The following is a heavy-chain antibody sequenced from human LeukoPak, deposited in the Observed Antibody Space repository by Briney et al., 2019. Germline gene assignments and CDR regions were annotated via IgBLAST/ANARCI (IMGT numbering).Heavy chain of an antibody. CDR2: INILSNYI. CDR1: GFTFSSYS. CDR3: ARDSHSSSWYSEFDY. J-gene: IGHJ4*02. V-gene: IGHV3-21*01. Sequence: GGSLRLSCAASGFTFSSYSMNWVRQAPGKGLEWVSSINILSNYIYYADSVKDRFTISRDNAKSSLYLQMNSLRAEDTAVYYCARDSHSSSWYSEFDYWGQGTLVTVSS. D-gene: IGHD6-13*01.